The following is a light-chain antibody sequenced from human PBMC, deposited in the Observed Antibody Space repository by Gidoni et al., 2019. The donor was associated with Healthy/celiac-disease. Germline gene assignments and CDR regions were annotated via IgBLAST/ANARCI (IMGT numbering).Light chain of an antibody. CDR3: QQYNNWPPYT. J-gene: IGKJ2*01. Sequence: EIVMTQSPATLSVSPGERATLSCRASQSVSSSFAGYQQKPGQAPRLLIYGASTRATGIPARFSGSGSGTEFTLTISSLQSEDFAVYYCQQYNNWPPYTFGQGTKLEIK. CDR1: QSVSSS. CDR2: GAS. V-gene: IGKV3-15*01.